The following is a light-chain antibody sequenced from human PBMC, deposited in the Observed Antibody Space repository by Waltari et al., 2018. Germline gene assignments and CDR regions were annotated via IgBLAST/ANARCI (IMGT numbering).Light chain of an antibody. Sequence: EIVLTQSPATLSLSPGERATLSFRASHSMSNYFAWYPQKPGQAPRLLIYDGFERPTDSPARFTGSGSGTDFTLTISSLEIDDFAVYFCQQGRDWPPTFGGGTKVE. CDR3: QQGRDWPPT. V-gene: IGKV3-11*01. CDR2: DGF. J-gene: IGKJ4*01. CDR1: HSMSNY.